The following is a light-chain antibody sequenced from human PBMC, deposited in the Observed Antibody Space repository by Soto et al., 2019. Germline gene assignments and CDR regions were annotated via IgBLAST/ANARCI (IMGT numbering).Light chain of an antibody. CDR1: QSVFSS. Sequence: EIVMTQSPDTLSVSPGERATLSCRASQSVFSSLAWYQQKPGQAPRLLIYGASSRAIGIPDRFSGSVSGSDFILTINRLEPEDFAVYYCQQYGSSHTFGQGTRLEN. CDR2: GAS. CDR3: QQYGSSHT. V-gene: IGKV3-20*01. J-gene: IGKJ5*01.